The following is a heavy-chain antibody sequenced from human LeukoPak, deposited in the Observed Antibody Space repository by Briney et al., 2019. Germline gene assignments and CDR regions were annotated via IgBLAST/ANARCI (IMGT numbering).Heavy chain of an antibody. D-gene: IGHD3-22*01. Sequence: PSETLSLTCAVSGGSFGGYYWSWVRQPPGKGLEWIGEINHNGLTNYNPSLKSRLTISLDTSQNHFSLRLNSVTDAGTSVYYCARVSSAWDKSLLDWGQGTLVTVSS. CDR3: ARVSSAWDKSLLD. CDR1: GGSFGGYY. CDR2: INHNGLT. V-gene: IGHV4-34*01. J-gene: IGHJ4*02.